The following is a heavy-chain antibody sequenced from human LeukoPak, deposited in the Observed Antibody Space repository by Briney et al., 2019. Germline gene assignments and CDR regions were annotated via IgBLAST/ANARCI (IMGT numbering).Heavy chain of an antibody. CDR1: GGTFSSYA. CDR3: ARAPRGFTQWLPYYYYYMDV. V-gene: IGHV1-69*13. Sequence: ASVKVSCKASGGTFSSYAISGVRQAPGQGLEWMGGIIPIFGTANYAQKFQGRVTITADESTSTAYMELSSLRSEDTAVYYCARAPRGFTQWLPYYYYYMDVWGKGTTVTVSS. J-gene: IGHJ6*03. CDR2: IIPIFGTA. D-gene: IGHD5-24*01.